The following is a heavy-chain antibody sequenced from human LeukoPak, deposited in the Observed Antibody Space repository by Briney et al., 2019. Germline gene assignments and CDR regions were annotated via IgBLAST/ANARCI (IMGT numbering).Heavy chain of an antibody. J-gene: IGHJ1*01. Sequence: ASVKVSCKASGYTFTGYYMHWVRQAPGQGLEWMGWINPNSGGTNYAQKFQGRVTMTRDTSISTAYMELSRLRSDDTAVYYCARELAVAGNVADYFQHWGQGTLVTVSS. V-gene: IGHV1-2*02. D-gene: IGHD6-19*01. CDR3: ARELAVAGNVADYFQH. CDR2: INPNSGGT. CDR1: GYTFTGYY.